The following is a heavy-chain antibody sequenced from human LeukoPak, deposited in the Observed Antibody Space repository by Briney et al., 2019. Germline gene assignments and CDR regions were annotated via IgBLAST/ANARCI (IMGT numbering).Heavy chain of an antibody. CDR3: GREIQAPGKTLEY. CDR2: IYSGGTT. V-gene: IGHV3-66*01. J-gene: IGHJ4*02. Sequence: PGRSLRLLCAASGLTVSNNYLHWLRQTPGKGLVIISVIYSGGTTYYANSVKGRFTISRDNANNTLYLQMNSLRGEDTAVYYCGREIQAPGKTLEYWGQGTLVTVSS. CDR1: GLTVSNNY.